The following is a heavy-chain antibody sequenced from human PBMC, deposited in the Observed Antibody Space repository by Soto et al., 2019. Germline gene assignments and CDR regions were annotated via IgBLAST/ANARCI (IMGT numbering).Heavy chain of an antibody. D-gene: IGHD3-10*02. CDR1: GGSISSSNW. CDR3: ASVRGGYYYAMDV. J-gene: IGHJ6*02. Sequence: QVQLQEAGPGLVKPSGTLSLTCAVSGGSISSSNWWSWVRQPPGKGLAWIGEIYHSGSTNYNPSLKSRVTISVDKPKNHFPLKLSPVTAADTAVYYCASVRGGYYYAMDVWGQGTTVTVSS. CDR2: IYHSGST. V-gene: IGHV4-4*02.